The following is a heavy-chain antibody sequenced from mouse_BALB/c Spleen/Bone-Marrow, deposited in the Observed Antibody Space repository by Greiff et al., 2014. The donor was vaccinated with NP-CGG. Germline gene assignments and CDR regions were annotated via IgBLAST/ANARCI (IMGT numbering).Heavy chain of an antibody. V-gene: IGHV14-3*02. J-gene: IGHJ3*01. D-gene: IGHD2-2*01. CDR3: AGGYDSWFAY. CDR2: IDPANGNT. Sequence: VQLQQSGAELVKPGASVKLSCTASGFNIEDTYVHWVKQRPEQGLEWIGRIDPANGNTKYDPKFQGKATVTSDTSSNTAYLHLNSLTSEDTAVYYCAGGYDSWFAYWGQGTLVTISA. CDR1: GFNIEDTY.